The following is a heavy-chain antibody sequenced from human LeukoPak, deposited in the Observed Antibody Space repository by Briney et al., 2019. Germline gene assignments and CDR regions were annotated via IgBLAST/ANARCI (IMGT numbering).Heavy chain of an antibody. D-gene: IGHD2-2*03. CDR2: IYHSGST. J-gene: IGHJ6*02. V-gene: IGHV4-4*02. CDR1: GGSISSSNW. Sequence: SGTLSLTCAVSGGSISSSNWWSWVRQPPGKGLEWIGEIYHSGSTNYNPSLKSRVTISVDKSKNQFSLKLSSVTAADTAVYYCARDGGLGQCNSTSRPGDGMDVWGQGTTVTVSS. CDR3: ARDGGLGQCNSTSRPGDGMDV.